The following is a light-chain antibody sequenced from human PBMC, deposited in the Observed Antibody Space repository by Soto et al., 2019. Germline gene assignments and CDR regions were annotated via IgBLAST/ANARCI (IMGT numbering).Light chain of an antibody. CDR3: QHLDGSGWT. V-gene: IGKV3-20*01. CDR1: QSIRTSY. J-gene: IGKJ1*01. Sequence: EIVLTQSPGPLSLSPGERATLSCRASQSIRTSYLAWFQQKPGQAPRLLIHGASSRATGVPDRFSGSGSGTDFTLTISRLEPEDFAVYFFQHLDGSGWTFGQGTKVEIK. CDR2: GAS.